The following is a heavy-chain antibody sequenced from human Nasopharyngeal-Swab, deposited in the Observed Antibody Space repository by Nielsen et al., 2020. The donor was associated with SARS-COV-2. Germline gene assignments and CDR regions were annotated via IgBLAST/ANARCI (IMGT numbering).Heavy chain of an antibody. CDR3: ARDSGWSGYYLGYFDY. CDR2: IYYSGST. Sequence: GSLRLSCTVSGASISSSSYYWGWIRQPPGEGLEWIGSIYYSGSTYYNPSLKSRVTISVDTSKNQFSLKLSSVTAADTAVYYCARDSGWSGYYLGYFDYWGQGTLVTVSS. D-gene: IGHD3-3*01. J-gene: IGHJ4*02. CDR1: GASISSSSYY. V-gene: IGHV4-39*02.